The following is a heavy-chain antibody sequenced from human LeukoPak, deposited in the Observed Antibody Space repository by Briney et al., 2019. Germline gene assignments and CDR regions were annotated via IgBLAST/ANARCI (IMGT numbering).Heavy chain of an antibody. D-gene: IGHD3-10*01. CDR3: AKDLGYGSGSYSPDY. CDR1: GFTVSSNY. Sequence: PGGSLRLSCAASGFTVSSNYMSWVRQAPGKGLEWVSVIYSGGSTYYADSVKGRFTISRDNSKNTLYLQMNSLRAEDTAVYHCAKDLGYGSGSYSPDYWGQGTLVTVSS. V-gene: IGHV3-53*05. CDR2: IYSGGST. J-gene: IGHJ4*02.